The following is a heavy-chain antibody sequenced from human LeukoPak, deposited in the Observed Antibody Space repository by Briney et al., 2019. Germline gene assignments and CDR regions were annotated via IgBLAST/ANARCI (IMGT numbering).Heavy chain of an antibody. D-gene: IGHD6-13*01. Sequence: SETLSLTCTVSGGSISSSSYYWGWIRQPPGKGLEWIGSIYYSGSTYYNPSLKSRVTISVDTSKNQFSLKLSSVTAADTAVYYCARQLVNFPDAFDIWGQGTMVTVSS. CDR2: IYYSGST. CDR1: GGSISSSSYY. V-gene: IGHV4-39*01. J-gene: IGHJ3*02. CDR3: ARQLVNFPDAFDI.